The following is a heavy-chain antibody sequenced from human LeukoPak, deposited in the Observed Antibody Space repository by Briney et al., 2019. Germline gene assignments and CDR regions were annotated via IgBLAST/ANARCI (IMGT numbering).Heavy chain of an antibody. Sequence: SETLSLTCTVSGGSISSCYWSWIRQPPGKGLEWIGYISYSGSTNYNPSLKSRVTISLDTSKNQFSLKLRSVTAADTAVYYCARGFDSKSTYFDYWGQGTLVTVSS. V-gene: IGHV4-59*01. CDR2: ISYSGST. D-gene: IGHD5-12*01. J-gene: IGHJ4*02. CDR1: GGSISSCY. CDR3: ARGFDSKSTYFDY.